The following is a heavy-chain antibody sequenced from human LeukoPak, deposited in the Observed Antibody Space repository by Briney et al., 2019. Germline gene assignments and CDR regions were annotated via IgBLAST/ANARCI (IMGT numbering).Heavy chain of an antibody. D-gene: IGHD1-26*01. Sequence: SETLSLTCTVSGGSISSGSYYWSWIRQPAGKGLEWIGRIYTSGSTNYNPSLKSRVTISVDTSKNQFSLKLSSVTAADTAVYYCASEAGDSGSPGDYWGQGTLVTVSS. CDR3: ASEAGDSGSPGDY. J-gene: IGHJ4*02. V-gene: IGHV4-61*02. CDR1: GGSISSGSYY. CDR2: IYTSGST.